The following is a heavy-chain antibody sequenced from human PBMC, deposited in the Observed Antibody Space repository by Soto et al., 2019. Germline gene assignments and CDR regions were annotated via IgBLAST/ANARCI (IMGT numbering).Heavy chain of an antibody. V-gene: IGHV3-43*01. CDR3: AKEEHYYDSSGYYPTASEYFQH. CDR2: ISWDGGST. J-gene: IGHJ1*01. D-gene: IGHD3-22*01. CDR1: GFTFDDYT. Sequence: EVQLVESGGVVVQPGGSLRLSCAASGFTFDDYTMHWVRQAPGKGLEWVSLISWDGGSTYYADSVKGRFTISRDNSKNSLYLQMNSLRTEDTALYYCAKEEHYYDSSGYYPTASEYFQHWGQGTLVTVSS.